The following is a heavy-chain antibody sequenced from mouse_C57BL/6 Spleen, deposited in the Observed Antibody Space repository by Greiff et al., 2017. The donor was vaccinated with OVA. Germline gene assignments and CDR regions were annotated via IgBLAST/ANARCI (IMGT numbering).Heavy chain of an antibody. V-gene: IGHV1-22*01. CDR3: AVTTVVATPGYYYAMDY. D-gene: IGHD1-1*01. Sequence: VQLQQSGPELVKPGASVKMSCKASGYTFTDYNMHWVKQSHGKSLEWIGYINPNNGGTSYNQKFKGKATLTVNKSSSTAYMELRSLTSEDSAVYYCAVTTVVATPGYYYAMDYWGQGTSVTVSS. CDR1: GYTFTDYN. CDR2: INPNNGGT. J-gene: IGHJ4*01.